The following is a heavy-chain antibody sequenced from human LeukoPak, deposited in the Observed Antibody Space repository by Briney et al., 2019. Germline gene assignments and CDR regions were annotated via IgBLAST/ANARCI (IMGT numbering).Heavy chain of an antibody. Sequence: TGGSLRLSCAASGFTFSSYWMHWVRQAPGKGLVWVSRINSDGSSTSYADSVKGRFTISRDNAKNTLYLQMNSLRAEDTAVYYCARSKGDSSGYYYHYFDYWAREPWSPSPQ. CDR1: GFTFSSYW. CDR2: INSDGSST. V-gene: IGHV3-74*01. D-gene: IGHD3-22*01. J-gene: IGHJ4*02. CDR3: ARSKGDSSGYYYHYFDY.